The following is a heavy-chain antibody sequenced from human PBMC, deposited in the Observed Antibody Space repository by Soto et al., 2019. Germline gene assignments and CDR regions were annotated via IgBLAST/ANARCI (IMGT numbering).Heavy chain of an antibody. Sequence: QVQLVQSGAEVKKPGSSVKVSCKASGGTFSNFALISWVRQAPGQGLEWMGGIIPIDATVNYAQKFQGRITLPADESTTTAYMDLGSLSSEDTAVYYCARYLLGFGYTYWDVWGQGTTVTVSS. J-gene: IGHJ6*01. CDR2: IIPIDATV. CDR3: ARYLLGFGYTYWDV. D-gene: IGHD3-10*01. V-gene: IGHV1-69*12. CDR1: GGTFSNFA.